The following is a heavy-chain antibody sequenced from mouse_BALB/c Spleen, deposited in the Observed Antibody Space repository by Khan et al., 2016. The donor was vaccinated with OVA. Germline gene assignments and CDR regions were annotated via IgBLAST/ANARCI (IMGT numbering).Heavy chain of an antibody. CDR1: GYSFTGYY. Sequence: EVELVESGPDLVKPGASVKMSCKASGYSFTGYYMNWVKQSNGKTLECIGRVNPNTGNTNSNQKFRGKAILIVDTSSSTAYMELRSLTSEDSAVYYCARGYDFFAYWGQGTLVTVSA. CDR2: VNPNTGNT. D-gene: IGHD2-14*01. V-gene: IGHV1-26*01. CDR3: ARGYDFFAY. J-gene: IGHJ3*01.